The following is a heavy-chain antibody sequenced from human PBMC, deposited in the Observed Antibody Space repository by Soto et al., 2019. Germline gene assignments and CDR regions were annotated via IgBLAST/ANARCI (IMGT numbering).Heavy chain of an antibody. J-gene: IGHJ5*02. CDR3: ARDGATAGTARNWFDP. Sequence: QVQLVQSGAEEKEPGASVKVSCKTSGYTFTTYAVHWVRQAPGQRLEWMGWIVAGNGDTRYSDKFQGRLSINRDTSATTAYMELSSLRYEDTAVYYCARDGATAGTARNWFDPWGQGTLVTVSS. D-gene: IGHD6-13*01. CDR2: IVAGNGDT. CDR1: GYTFTTYA. V-gene: IGHV1-3*05.